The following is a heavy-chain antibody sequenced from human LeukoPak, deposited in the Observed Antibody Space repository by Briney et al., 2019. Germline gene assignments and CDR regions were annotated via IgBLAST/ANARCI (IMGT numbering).Heavy chain of an antibody. CDR2: IYTSGST. J-gene: IGHJ4*02. D-gene: IGHD1-14*01. CDR3: AAGNPWYFDY. CDR1: GGSISSSNW. V-gene: IGHV4-4*02. Sequence: SETLSLTCAVSGGSISSSNWWSWVRQPPGKGLEWIGRIYTSGSTNYNPSLKSRVTISVDTSKNQFPLKLSSVTAADTAVYYYAAGNPWYFDYWGQGTLVTVSS.